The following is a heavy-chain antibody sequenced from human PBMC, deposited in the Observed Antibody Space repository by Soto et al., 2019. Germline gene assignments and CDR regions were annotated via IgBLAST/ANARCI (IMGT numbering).Heavy chain of an antibody. CDR1: GDFNTTDGYS. D-gene: IGHD1-26*01. CDR3: GREAWERNFDF. V-gene: IGHV4-30-2*01. Sequence: SETLSLPGHVSGDFNTTDGYSLSLIGQPPGNGLEGIGYLNHTGTSYYNPSLKSGVTLSVDSSKNQFSLSLSSMNAADTAVYYCGREAWERNFDFCGQGTLVTVCS. CDR2: LNHTGTS. J-gene: IGHJ4*02.